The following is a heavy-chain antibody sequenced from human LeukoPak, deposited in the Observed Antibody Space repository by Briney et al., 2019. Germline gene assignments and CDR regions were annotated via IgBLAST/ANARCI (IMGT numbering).Heavy chain of an antibody. Sequence: GGSLRLSCAASGFTFSSYWMHWARQAPGKGLVWVSRINSDGSSTSYADSVKGRFTISRDNAKNTLYLQMNSLRAEDTAVYYCARTRGVGAIDYWGQGTLVTVSS. V-gene: IGHV3-74*01. CDR3: ARTRGVGAIDY. D-gene: IGHD1-26*01. J-gene: IGHJ4*02. CDR1: GFTFSSYW. CDR2: INSDGSST.